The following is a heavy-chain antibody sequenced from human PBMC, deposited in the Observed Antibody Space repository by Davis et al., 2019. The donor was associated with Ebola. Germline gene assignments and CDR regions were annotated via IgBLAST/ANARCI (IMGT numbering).Heavy chain of an antibody. CDR2: IIPILGIA. CDR1: GGTFSSYA. V-gene: IGHV1-69*04. D-gene: IGHD5-18*01. J-gene: IGHJ5*02. CDR3: ARSVDTANWFDP. Sequence: SVKVSCKASGGTFSSYAISWVRQAPGQGLEWMGRIIPILGIANYAQKFQGRVTMTRDTSTSTAYMELRSLRSDDTAVYYCARSVDTANWFDPWGQGTLVTVSS.